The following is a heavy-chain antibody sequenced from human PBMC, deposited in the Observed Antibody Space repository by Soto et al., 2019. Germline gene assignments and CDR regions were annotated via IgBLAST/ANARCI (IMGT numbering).Heavy chain of an antibody. CDR1: GGSINSGNYY. CDR2: IYYTGTT. D-gene: IGHD2-8*02. J-gene: IGHJ4*02. CDR3: ARDSRYCTGYGCERAFVN. V-gene: IGHV4-30-4*01. Sequence: QVQLQESGPGLVKPSQTLSLTCSVSGGSINSGNYYWSGIRQPPGKGSEFIGYIYYTGTTYYNPALKSRVTLSVDTSKNQFSLKLTSVTAADTAVFFCARDSRYCTGYGCERAFVNWGQGTLVTVSS.